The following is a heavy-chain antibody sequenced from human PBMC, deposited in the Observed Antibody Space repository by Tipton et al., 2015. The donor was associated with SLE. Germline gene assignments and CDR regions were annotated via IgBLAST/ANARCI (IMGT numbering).Heavy chain of an antibody. V-gene: IGHV4-34*01. CDR2: INHSGST. CDR1: GGSFSGYY. J-gene: IGHJ3*02. Sequence: TLSLTCAVYGGSFSGYYWSWIRQPPGKGLEWVGEINHSGSTNYNPSLNSRVTISVDTSKNQFSLKLSSVTAADTAVYYCASPAYYDFWRDSDAFDIWGQGTMVTVSS. D-gene: IGHD3-3*01. CDR3: ASPAYYDFWRDSDAFDI.